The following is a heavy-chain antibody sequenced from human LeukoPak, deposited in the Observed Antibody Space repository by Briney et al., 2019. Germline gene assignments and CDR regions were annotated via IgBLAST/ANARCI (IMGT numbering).Heavy chain of an antibody. V-gene: IGHV1-69*13. CDR2: IIPIFGTA. J-gene: IGHJ6*04. Sequence: SVKVSCKASGGTFSSYAISWVRQAPGQGFEWMGGIIPIFGTANYAQKFQGRVTITADESTSTAYMELSSLRSEDTAVYYCAREVRDIVVVPAAKYYYYYGMDVWGEGTTVTVSS. CDR3: AREVRDIVVVPAAKYYYYYGMDV. CDR1: GGTFSSYA. D-gene: IGHD2-2*01.